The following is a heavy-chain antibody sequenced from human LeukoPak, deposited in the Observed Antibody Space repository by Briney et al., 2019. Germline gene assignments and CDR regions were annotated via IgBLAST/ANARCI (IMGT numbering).Heavy chain of an antibody. CDR2: INPNSGGT. D-gene: IGHD1-26*01. V-gene: IGHV1-2*02. J-gene: IGHJ4*02. CDR1: GGTFSSYA. CDR3: ASLIVGATDGDY. Sequence: ASVKVSCKASGGTFSSYAISWVRQAPGQGLEWMGWINPNSGGTNYAQKFQGRVTMTRDTSISTAYMELSRLRSDDTAVYYCASLIVGATDGDYWGQGTLVTVSS.